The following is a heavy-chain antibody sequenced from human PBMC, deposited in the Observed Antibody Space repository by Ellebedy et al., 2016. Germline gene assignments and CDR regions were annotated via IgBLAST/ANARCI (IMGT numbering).Heavy chain of an antibody. CDR1: GGTFSSYA. CDR2: INPNSGGT. D-gene: IGHD2-21*02. J-gene: IGHJ5*02. Sequence: ASVKVSCKASGGTFSSYAISWVRQAPGQGLEWMGWINPNSGGTNYAQKLQGRVTMTRDTSTSTVYMELSSLRSEDTAVYYCARAPCGGDCYSDNWFDPWGQGTLVTVSS. V-gene: IGHV1-8*01. CDR3: ARAPCGGDCYSDNWFDP.